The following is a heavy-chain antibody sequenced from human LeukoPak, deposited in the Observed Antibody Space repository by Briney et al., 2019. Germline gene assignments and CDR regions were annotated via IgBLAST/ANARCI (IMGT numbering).Heavy chain of an antibody. V-gene: IGHV4-39*01. CDR2: IYYSGNT. D-gene: IGHD3/OR15-3a*01. CDR1: GVSISSSNSY. Sequence: SETLSLTCTVSGVSISSSNSYWGWIRPPPGKGLEWIGSIYYSGNTYYNASLKSQVSISIDTSKNQFSLKLTSVTAADAAVYYCARQTGSGLFILPGGQGTLVTVS. CDR3: ARQTGSGLFILP. J-gene: IGHJ4*02.